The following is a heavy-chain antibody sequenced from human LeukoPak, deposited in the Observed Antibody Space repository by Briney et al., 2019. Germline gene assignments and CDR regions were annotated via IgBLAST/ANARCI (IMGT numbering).Heavy chain of an antibody. CDR2: IGDSGGSS. CDR1: GFTFSSYP. V-gene: IGHV3-23*01. J-gene: IGHJ3*02. Sequence: GGSLRLSCAASGFTFSSYPLTWVRQAPGKGLEWVAAIGDSGGSSYYADSVKGRFTISRDNSKNTLNLQMNSLRAEDTAVYYCAKDRGYYYDSSGYRHAFDIWGQGTMVTVSS. D-gene: IGHD3-22*01. CDR3: AKDRGYYYDSSGYRHAFDI.